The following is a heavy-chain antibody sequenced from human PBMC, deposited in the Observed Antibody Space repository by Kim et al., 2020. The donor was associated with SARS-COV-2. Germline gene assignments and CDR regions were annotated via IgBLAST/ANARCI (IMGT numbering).Heavy chain of an antibody. D-gene: IGHD6-13*01. Sequence: GGSLRLSCAASGFTVSSNYMSWVRQAPGKGLEWVSVIYSGGSTYYADSVKGRFTISRDNSKNTLYLQMNSLRAEDTAVYYCARVAYSSWYVYFDYWGQGTLVTVSS. J-gene: IGHJ4*02. CDR2: IYSGGST. CDR1: GFTVSSNY. V-gene: IGHV3-53*01. CDR3: ARVAYSSWYVYFDY.